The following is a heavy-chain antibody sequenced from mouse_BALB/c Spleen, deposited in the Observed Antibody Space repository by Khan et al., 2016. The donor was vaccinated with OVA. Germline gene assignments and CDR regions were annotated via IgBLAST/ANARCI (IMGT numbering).Heavy chain of an antibody. Sequence: VRLQQSGPDLVKPGASVKIPCKTSGYTFTDYIIDWVKQSHGKSLEWIGDINPNNGDTIYNQKFKVKATLTVDKSSSTAYMELRSLTSEDTAVXYCARQGYGGFAYWGQGTLVTVSA. CDR3: ARQGYGGFAY. V-gene: IGHV1-18*01. CDR1: GYTFTDYI. J-gene: IGHJ3*01. CDR2: INPNNGDT. D-gene: IGHD2-2*01.